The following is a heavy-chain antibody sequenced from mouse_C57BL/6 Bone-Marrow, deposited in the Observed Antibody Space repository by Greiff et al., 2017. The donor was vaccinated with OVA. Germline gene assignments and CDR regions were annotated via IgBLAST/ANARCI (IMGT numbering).Heavy chain of an antibody. D-gene: IGHD2-5*01. V-gene: IGHV3-8*01. J-gene: IGHJ2*01. Sequence: DVQLQESGPGLAKPSPTLSLTCSVTGYSITSDYWNWIRKFPGNKLEYMGYISYSGSTYYNPSLKSRISITRDTSKNQYYLQLNSVTTEDTATYYCARYQTYYSNYGFFDYWGQGTTLTVSS. CDR3: ARYQTYYSNYGFFDY. CDR2: ISYSGST. CDR1: GYSITSDY.